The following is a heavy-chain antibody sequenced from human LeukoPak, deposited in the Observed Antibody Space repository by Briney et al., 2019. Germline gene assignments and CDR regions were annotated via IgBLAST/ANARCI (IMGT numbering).Heavy chain of an antibody. CDR2: IYYSGST. D-gene: IGHD2-2*01. CDR1: GGSISSYY. J-gene: IGHJ6*03. V-gene: IGHV4-59*12. CDR3: ARDVVVVPAEYYYYYMDV. Sequence: SETLSLTCTVSGGSISSYYWSWIRQPPGKGLEWIGYIYYSGSTNYNPSFKSRVTISVDTSKNQFSLKLSSVTAADTAVYYCARDVVVVPAEYYYYYMDVWGKGTTVTVSS.